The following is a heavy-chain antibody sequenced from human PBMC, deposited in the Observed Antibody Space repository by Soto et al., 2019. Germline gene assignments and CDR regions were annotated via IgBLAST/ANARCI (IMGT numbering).Heavy chain of an antibody. CDR3: ARAPQTNTAAADY. Sequence: QVQLVQSGAEVKKPGASVKVSCKASGYTFTSYDINWVLQATGQGLEWMGWMNPNSGNTGYAQKFQGRVTMTRNTSISTGDMELSSLRSEDTAVYYCARAPQTNTAAADYWGQGTLVTVSS. J-gene: IGHJ4*02. D-gene: IGHD6-13*01. V-gene: IGHV1-8*01. CDR2: MNPNSGNT. CDR1: GYTFTSYD.